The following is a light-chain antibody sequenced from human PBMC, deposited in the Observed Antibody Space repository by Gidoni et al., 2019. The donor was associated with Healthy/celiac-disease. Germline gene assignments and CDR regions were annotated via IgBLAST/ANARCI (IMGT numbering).Light chain of an antibody. CDR3: SSYTSSSTLI. CDR1: SSDVGGYNY. V-gene: IGLV2-14*03. CDR2: DVS. Sequence: QSALTQPASVSGSTGQSIPISCTGTSSDVGGYNYVSWYQQHPGKAPKLMIYDVSNRPTGVSNRFSGSKSGNTASLTISGLQAEDEADYYCSSYTSSSTLIFGRGTKLTVL. J-gene: IGLJ2*01.